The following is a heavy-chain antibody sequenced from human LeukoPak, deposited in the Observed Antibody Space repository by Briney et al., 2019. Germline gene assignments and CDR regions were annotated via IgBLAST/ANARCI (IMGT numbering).Heavy chain of an antibody. J-gene: IGHJ6*02. CDR3: ARDRLLWFGEGYYYYYYGMDV. CDR2: ISSSSSYI. Sequence: GGSLRLSCAASGFTFSSDSMNWVRQAPGKGLEWVSSISSSSSYIYYADTVKGRFTISRDNAKNSLYLQMNSLRAEDTAVYYCARDRLLWFGEGYYYYYYGMDVWGQGTTVTVSS. V-gene: IGHV3-21*01. CDR1: GFTFSSDS. D-gene: IGHD3-10*01.